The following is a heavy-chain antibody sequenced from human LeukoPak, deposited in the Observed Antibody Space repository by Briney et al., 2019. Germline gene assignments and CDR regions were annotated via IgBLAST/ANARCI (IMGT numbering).Heavy chain of an antibody. CDR1: GGSISSSNW. J-gene: IGHJ3*02. V-gene: IGHV4-4*02. CDR3: ARYGYGDYVYAFDI. D-gene: IGHD4-17*01. CDR2: IYHSGST. Sequence: PSETLSLTCAVSGGSISSSNWWSWVRQPPGKGLEWIGEIYHSGSTNYNPSLKSRVTISVDKSKNQFSLKLSSVTAADTAVYYCARYGYGDYVYAFDIWGQGTMVTVSS.